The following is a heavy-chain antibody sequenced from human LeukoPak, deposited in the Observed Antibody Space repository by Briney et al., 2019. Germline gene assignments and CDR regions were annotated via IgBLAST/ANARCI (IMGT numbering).Heavy chain of an antibody. D-gene: IGHD6-6*01. J-gene: IGHJ5*02. CDR3: ARDNSPVIAAGWFDR. Sequence: ASVKVSCKASGYTFTCYYMHGVGQAPGQGGEGVGWINPNSGGTNYAQKFQGRVTMTRDTSISTAYIELSSLRSDDTAVYYCARDNSPVIAAGWFDRWGQGTLVTVSS. CDR2: INPNSGGT. CDR1: GYTFTCYY. V-gene: IGHV1-2*02.